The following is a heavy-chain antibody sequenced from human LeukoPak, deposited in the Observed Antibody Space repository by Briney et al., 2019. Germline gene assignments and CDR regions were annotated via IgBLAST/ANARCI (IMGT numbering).Heavy chain of an antibody. CDR2: ISGSGGST. D-gene: IGHD3-3*01. CDR3: AKDQSYDFWSGYYPPGGYFDY. V-gene: IGHV3-23*01. Sequence: GGSLRLSCAASGFTFSSYAMSWVRQAPGKGLEWVSAISGSGGSTYYADSVKGRFTISRDNSKNTLYLQMNSPRAEDTAVYYCAKDQSYDFWSGYYPPGGYFDYWGQGTLVTVSS. CDR1: GFTFSSYA. J-gene: IGHJ4*02.